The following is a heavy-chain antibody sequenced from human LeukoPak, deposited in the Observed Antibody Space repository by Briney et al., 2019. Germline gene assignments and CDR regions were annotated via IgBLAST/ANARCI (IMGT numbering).Heavy chain of an antibody. CDR2: ISWNSDNI. V-gene: IGHV3-9*01. CDR3: ANDRSGGTPYGMDV. J-gene: IGHJ6*02. Sequence: GGSLRLSCAAFGFTFDDYAMHWVRQAPGKGLEWVSGISWNSDNIGYADSVKGRFTISRDNAKNSLYLQMNSLRPEDTALYYCANDRSGGTPYGMDVWGQGTTVTVSS. D-gene: IGHD2-15*01. CDR1: GFTFDDYA.